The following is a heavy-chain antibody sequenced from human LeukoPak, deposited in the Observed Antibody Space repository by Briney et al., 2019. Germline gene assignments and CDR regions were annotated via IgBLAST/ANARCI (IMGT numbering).Heavy chain of an antibody. Sequence: ASVKVSCKASGYTFTGYYMHWVRQAPGQGLEWMGIINPSGGSTSYAQKFQGRVTMTRDTSTSTVYMELSSLRSEDTAVYYCARVSLAIWRGYSYGDFDYWGQGTLVTVSS. D-gene: IGHD5-18*01. CDR3: ARVSLAIWRGYSYGDFDY. CDR2: INPSGGST. V-gene: IGHV1-46*01. J-gene: IGHJ4*02. CDR1: GYTFTGYY.